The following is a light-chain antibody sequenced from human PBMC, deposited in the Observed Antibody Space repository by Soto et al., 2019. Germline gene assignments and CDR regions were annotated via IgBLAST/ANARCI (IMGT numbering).Light chain of an antibody. CDR2: GAS. V-gene: IGKV3-20*01. J-gene: IGKJ1*01. CDR1: QSVSSSY. Sequence: IVLTQSPGTLSLSPGERATLFCRASQSVSSSYLAWYQQKPGQAPRLLIYGASSRATGIPDRFSGSGSGTDFTLTISRLEPEDFAVYYCHQYGSSSWTFGQGTKVDIK. CDR3: HQYGSSSWT.